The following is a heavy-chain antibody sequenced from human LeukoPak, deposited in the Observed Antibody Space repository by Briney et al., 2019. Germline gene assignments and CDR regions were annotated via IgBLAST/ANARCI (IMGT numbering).Heavy chain of an antibody. J-gene: IGHJ4*02. CDR2: TYYRSKWFN. Sequence: SQTLSLTCAISGDSVSSNSATWNWIRQSPSRGLEWLGRTYYRSKWFNDYAVSVKSRITINPDTSENQFSLQLNSVTPEDTAVYYCTRVFLYSSSSTFDYWGQGTLVTVSS. CDR3: TRVFLYSSSSTFDY. CDR1: GDSVSSNSAT. V-gene: IGHV6-1*01. D-gene: IGHD6-13*01.